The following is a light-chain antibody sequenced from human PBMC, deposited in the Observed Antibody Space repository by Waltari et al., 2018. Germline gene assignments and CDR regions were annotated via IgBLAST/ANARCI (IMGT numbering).Light chain of an antibody. CDR3: QQYNSVPLT. V-gene: IGKV1-5*03. CDR2: KAS. Sequence: DIQMTQSPPTLSASVGDRVTIPCRASQSISSWLTWYQQKPGKAPKLLIYKASSLESGVPSRFSGSGSGTEFTLTISSLQPDDFATYYCQQYNSVPLTFGGGTEVEIK. J-gene: IGKJ4*01. CDR1: QSISSW.